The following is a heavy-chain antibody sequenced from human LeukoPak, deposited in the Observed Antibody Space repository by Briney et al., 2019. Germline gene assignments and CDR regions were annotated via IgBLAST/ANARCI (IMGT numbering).Heavy chain of an antibody. V-gene: IGHV4-59*01. CDR3: ARAREVVAATLLPDY. J-gene: IGHJ4*02. CDR2: IYYSGST. D-gene: IGHD2-15*01. CDR1: GGSISSYY. Sequence: SETLSLTCTVSGGSISSYYWSWIRQPPGKGLEWIGYIYYSGSTNYNPSLKSRVTISVDTSKNQLSLKLSSVTAADTAVYHCARAREVVAATLLPDYWGQGTLVTVSS.